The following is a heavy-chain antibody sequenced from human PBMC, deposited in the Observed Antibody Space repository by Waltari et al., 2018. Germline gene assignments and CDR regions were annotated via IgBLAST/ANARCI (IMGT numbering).Heavy chain of an antibody. CDR2: IHHSGRT. D-gene: IGHD2-15*01. J-gene: IGHJ4*02. CDR1: GASISSTYW. CDR3: AADRGNGLYFDY. V-gene: IGHV4-4*02. Sequence: QVQLQESGPGLVQPSGTLSLTCAVSGASISSTYWWSWVRQSPGKGLEWIGQIHHSGRTYSTPSLKSRITISVDKSKNQFSLNLSSVNDADTAVYYCAADRGNGLYFDYWGQGTLVTVSS.